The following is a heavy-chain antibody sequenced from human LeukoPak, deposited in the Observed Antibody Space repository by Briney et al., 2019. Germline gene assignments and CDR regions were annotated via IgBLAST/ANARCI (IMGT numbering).Heavy chain of an antibody. CDR3: ARDEAIFGAGYYYGMDV. D-gene: IGHD3-3*01. V-gene: IGHV4-59*12. CDR1: GGSMSGYY. CDR2: IYYSGST. Sequence: SETLSLTCTVSGGSMSGYYWSWIRQPPGKGLEWIGYIYYSGSTNYNPSLKSRATISVDTSQSQFSLKLSSVTAADTAVYYCARDEAIFGAGYYYGMDVWGQGTTVTVSS. J-gene: IGHJ6*02.